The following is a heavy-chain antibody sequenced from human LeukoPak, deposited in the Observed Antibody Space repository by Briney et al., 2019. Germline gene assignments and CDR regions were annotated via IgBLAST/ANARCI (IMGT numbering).Heavy chain of an antibody. Sequence: GGSLRLSCAASGFTFDDYGMSWVRQAPGKGLEWVSGINWNGGSTGYADSVKGRFTISRDNAKNFLYLQMNSLRAEDTALYYCARGTTYQRHDYWGQGTLVTVSS. CDR2: INWNGGST. V-gene: IGHV3-20*04. CDR3: ARGTTYQRHDY. J-gene: IGHJ4*02. CDR1: GFTFDDYG. D-gene: IGHD2-2*01.